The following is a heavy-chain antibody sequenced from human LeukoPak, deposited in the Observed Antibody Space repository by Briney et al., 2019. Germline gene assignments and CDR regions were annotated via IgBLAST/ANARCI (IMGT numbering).Heavy chain of an antibody. CDR1: GYIFTAYY. CDR2: IKANSGDT. J-gene: IGHJ4*02. V-gene: IGHV1-2*02. Sequence: VSVTVSCKASGYIFTAYYLHWVRQAPGQGLEWMGWIKANSGDTNYARKFQGRVTMTRDTSISTVYMELSRLTSDDTAVYYCTRIGDGYPYWGQGTLVTVSS. CDR3: TRIGDGYPY. D-gene: IGHD5-24*01.